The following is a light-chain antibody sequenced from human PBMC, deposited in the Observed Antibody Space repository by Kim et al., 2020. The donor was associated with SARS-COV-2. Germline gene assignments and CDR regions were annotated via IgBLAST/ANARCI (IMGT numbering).Light chain of an antibody. J-gene: IGKJ4*01. CDR2: PAS. V-gene: IGKV1-12*01. Sequence: ASVGRRSTITSRASQGISSWLAWYQQKPGKAPKLLIFPASSLESGVPSRFSGSGSGTDFTLTISSLQPEDFATYYCQQANNFPLTFGGGTKVDIK. CDR3: QQANNFPLT. CDR1: QGISSW.